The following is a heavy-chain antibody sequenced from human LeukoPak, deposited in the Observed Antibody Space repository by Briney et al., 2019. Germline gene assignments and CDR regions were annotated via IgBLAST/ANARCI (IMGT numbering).Heavy chain of an antibody. CDR3: ATDIVAVARYYFDY. CDR1: GYTLTELS. D-gene: IGHD6-19*01. J-gene: IGHJ4*02. CDR2: FDPEDGET. V-gene: IGHV1-24*01. Sequence: ASVKVSCKVSGYTLTELSMHWVRQAPGKGLEWMGGFDPEDGETTYAQKFQGRVTMTEDTSTDTAYMELSSLRSEDTAVYYCATDIVAVARYYFDYWGQGTLVTVSS.